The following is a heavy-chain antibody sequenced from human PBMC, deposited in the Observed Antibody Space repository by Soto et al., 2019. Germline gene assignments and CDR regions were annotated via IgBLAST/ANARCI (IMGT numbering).Heavy chain of an antibody. CDR1: GGSISSGGYY. V-gene: IGHV4-31*03. CDR3: ARTAQDVTTRFSFDY. CDR2: IYYSGST. D-gene: IGHD4-4*01. J-gene: IGHJ4*02. Sequence: SETLSLTCTVSGGSISSGGYYWSWIRQHPGKGLEWIGYIYYSGSTYYNPSLKSRVTISVDTSKNQFSLKLSSVTAADTAVYYCARTAQDVTTRFSFDYWGQGTPVTVSS.